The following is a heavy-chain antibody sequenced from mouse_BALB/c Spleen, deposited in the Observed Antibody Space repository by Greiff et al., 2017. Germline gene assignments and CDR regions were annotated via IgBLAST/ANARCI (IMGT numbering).Heavy chain of an antibody. CDR1: GFNIKDTY. V-gene: IGHV14-3*02. J-gene: IGHJ2*01. Sequence: VQLQQSGAELVKPGASVKLSCTASGFNIKDTYMHWVKQRPEQGLEWIGRIDPANGNTKYDPKFQGKATITADTSSNTAYLQLSSLTSEDTAVYYCARSSLGQGLDYWGQGTTLTVSS. CDR3: ARSSLGQGLDY. D-gene: IGHD3-3*01. CDR2: IDPANGNT.